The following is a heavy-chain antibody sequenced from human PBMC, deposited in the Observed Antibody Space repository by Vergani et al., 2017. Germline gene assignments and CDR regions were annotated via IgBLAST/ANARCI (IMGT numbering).Heavy chain of an antibody. Sequence: QVQLVESGGGVVQPGRSLRLSCAASGFTFSSYGMHWVRQAPGKGLEWVAVIWYDGSNKYYADSVKGRFTISRDNSKNTLYLQMNSLRAEDTAVYYCARARFPVYGGNAYYYYGMDVWGQGTTVTVSS. CDR3: ARARFPVYGGNAYYYYGMDV. J-gene: IGHJ6*02. CDR1: GFTFSSYG. V-gene: IGHV3-33*01. D-gene: IGHD4-23*01. CDR2: IWYDGSNK.